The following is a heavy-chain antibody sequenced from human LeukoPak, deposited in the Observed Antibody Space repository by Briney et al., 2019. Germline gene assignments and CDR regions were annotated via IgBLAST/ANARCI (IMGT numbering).Heavy chain of an antibody. V-gene: IGHV3-13*01. J-gene: IGHJ4*02. CDR3: ARGDSSGYQRNTKFDY. CDR2: IGTAGDT. CDR1: GFTFSSYD. Sequence: GSLRLSCAASGFTFSSYDMHWVRQTTGKGLEWVSAIGTAGDTYYPGSVKGRFTISRENAKNSLYLQMNSLRAGDTAVYYCARGDSSGYQRNTKFDYWGQGTLVTVSS. D-gene: IGHD3-22*01.